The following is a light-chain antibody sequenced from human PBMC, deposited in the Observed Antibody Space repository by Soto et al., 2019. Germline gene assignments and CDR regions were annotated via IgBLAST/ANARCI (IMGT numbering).Light chain of an antibody. CDR1: SGYNSYA. CDR3: QTWGSGMKI. Sequence: QSVLTQSPSASASLGASVKLTCTLNSGYNSYAIAWHQQQPEKGPRYLMNLNSDGSHIKGDGIPDRFSGSSAGTERYLTISSLQSEDEADYYCQTWGSGMKIFGGGTKLTVL. CDR2: LNSDGSH. J-gene: IGLJ2*01. V-gene: IGLV4-69*01.